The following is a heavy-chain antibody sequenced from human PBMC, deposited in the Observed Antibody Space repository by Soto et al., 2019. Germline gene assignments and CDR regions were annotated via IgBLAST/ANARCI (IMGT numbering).Heavy chain of an antibody. CDR1: GFTFSKYA. D-gene: IGHD2-2*01. Sequence: GGSLRLSCAASGFTFSKYAMSWGRQAPGKGLEWVSSISGSGGRTYYGDSVNGRFTISRDNSKNTVYLQMNSLRAEDTAVYYCAKDSRTVAVSAARVYGMDVWGQGTTVTVSS. J-gene: IGHJ6*02. CDR2: ISGSGGRT. CDR3: AKDSRTVAVSAARVYGMDV. V-gene: IGHV3-23*01.